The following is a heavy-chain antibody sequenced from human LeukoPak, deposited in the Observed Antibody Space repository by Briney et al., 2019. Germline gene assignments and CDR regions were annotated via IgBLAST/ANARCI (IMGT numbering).Heavy chain of an antibody. Sequence: PGGSLRLSCAASGFTFSSYSMNWVRQAPGKGLEWVSSISSSSSYIYYADSVKGRFTISRDNAKNSLYLQMDSLRAEDTAVYYCASFSGSDAFDIWGQGTMVTVSS. CDR2: ISSSSSYI. V-gene: IGHV3-21*01. CDR1: GFTFSSYS. CDR3: ASFSGSDAFDI. J-gene: IGHJ3*02. D-gene: IGHD3-22*01.